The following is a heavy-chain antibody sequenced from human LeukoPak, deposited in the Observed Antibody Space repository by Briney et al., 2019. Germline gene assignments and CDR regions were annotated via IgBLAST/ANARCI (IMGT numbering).Heavy chain of an antibody. D-gene: IGHD3-3*02. CDR2: ISAYNGNT. J-gene: IGHJ5*02. CDR1: GYTFTSYG. V-gene: IGHV1-18*01. Sequence: ASVKVSCKASGYTFTSYGISWVRQAPGQGLEWMGWISAYNGNTNYAQKVQGRVTMTIDTSTSTAYMELRSLRSDDTAVYYCAGERRHSINWFDPWGQGTLVTVSS. CDR3: AGERRHSINWFDP.